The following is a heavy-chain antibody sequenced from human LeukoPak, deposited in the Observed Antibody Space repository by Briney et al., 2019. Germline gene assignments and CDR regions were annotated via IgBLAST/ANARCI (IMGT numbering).Heavy chain of an antibody. CDR3: AELGITMIGGV. D-gene: IGHD3-10*02. CDR1: GFTFSSYG. Sequence: GGSLRLSCAASGFTFSSYGMSWVRQAPGKGLEWVSVISGSGGSTYYADSVKGRFTISRDNSKNTLYLQMNSLRAEDTAVYYCAELGITMIGGVWGKGTTVTISS. J-gene: IGHJ6*04. CDR2: ISGSGGST. V-gene: IGHV3-23*01.